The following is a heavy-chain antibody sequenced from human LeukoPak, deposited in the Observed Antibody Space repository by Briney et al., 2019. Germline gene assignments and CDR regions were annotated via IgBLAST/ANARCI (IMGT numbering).Heavy chain of an antibody. D-gene: IGHD2-2*01. CDR2: IYTSGST. Sequence: PSETLSLTCTVSGGSISSGSYYWSWIRQPAGKGLEWIGRIYTSGSTNYNPSLKSRVTISVDTSKNQFSLKLSSVTAADTAVYYCARGGRGYALGFDYWGQGTLVTVSS. J-gene: IGHJ4*02. CDR3: ARGGRGYALGFDY. CDR1: GGSISSGSYY. V-gene: IGHV4-61*02.